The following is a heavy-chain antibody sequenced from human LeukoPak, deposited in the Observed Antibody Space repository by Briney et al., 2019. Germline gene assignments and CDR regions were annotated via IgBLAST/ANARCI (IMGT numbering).Heavy chain of an antibody. CDR1: GFSLSTSGLG. D-gene: IGHD2-15*01. CDR3: FHKREDTSTL. CDR2: I. J-gene: IGHJ4*02. V-gene: IGHV2-5*01. Sequence: SGPTLVNPTQTLTLTCTFSGFSLSTSGLGVGWIRQPPGKALECLALIKSRLTITKDTSKNQVILTMTNTDPVDTATYFCFHKREDTSTLWGQGTLVTVSS.